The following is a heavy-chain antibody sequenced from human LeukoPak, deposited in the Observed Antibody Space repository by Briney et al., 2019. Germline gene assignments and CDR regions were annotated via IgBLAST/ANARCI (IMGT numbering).Heavy chain of an antibody. CDR1: VYTFTGYY. CDR2: INPNSGGT. Sequence: GASVKVSCKASVYTFTGYYMHWVRQAPGQGLEWMGWINPNSGGTNYAQKFQGRVTMTRDTSISTAYMELSRLRSDDTAVYYCARGSGSPPIRRGYWGQGTLVTVSS. D-gene: IGHD3-10*01. CDR3: ARGSGSPPIRRGY. V-gene: IGHV1-2*02. J-gene: IGHJ4*02.